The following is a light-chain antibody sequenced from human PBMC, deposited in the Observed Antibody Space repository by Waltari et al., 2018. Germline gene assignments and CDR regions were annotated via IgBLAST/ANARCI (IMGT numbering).Light chain of an antibody. J-gene: IGLJ1*01. Sequence: QSGLTQPASVSGSPGHSITISCPGTSSDVGTYNLVSWYQQYPGKPPKPMVYEVTKRTSGVSDRFSGSKSGNTASLTIYGLQSEDEADYYCCSYAGLGIYVFGTGTKVTVL. CDR3: CSYAGLGIYV. CDR1: SSDVGTYNL. V-gene: IGLV2-23*02. CDR2: EVT.